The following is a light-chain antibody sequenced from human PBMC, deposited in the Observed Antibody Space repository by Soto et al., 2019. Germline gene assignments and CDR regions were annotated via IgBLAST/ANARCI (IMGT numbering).Light chain of an antibody. CDR1: SSDVGGYNY. J-gene: IGLJ1*01. Sequence: LTQPASVSGSPGQSITISCTGTSSDVGGYNYVSWYQQHPGKAPKLMIYDVSNRPSGVSNRFSGSKSGNTASLTISGPQAEDEADYYCSSYTSSSTYVFGTGTKVTVL. V-gene: IGLV2-14*01. CDR3: SSYTSSSTYV. CDR2: DVS.